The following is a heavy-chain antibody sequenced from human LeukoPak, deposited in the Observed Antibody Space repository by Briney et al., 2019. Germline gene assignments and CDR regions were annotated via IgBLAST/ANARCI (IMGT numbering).Heavy chain of an antibody. CDR1: GGSISSYY. J-gene: IGHJ3*02. CDR2: IYTSGST. CDR3: ARRLPVAGTDDAFDI. D-gene: IGHD6-19*01. Sequence: KSSETLSLTCTVSGGSISSYYWSWIRQPAGKGLEWIGRIYTSGSTNYNPSLKSRVTMPVDTSKNQFSLKLSSVTAADTAVYYCARRLPVAGTDDAFDIWGQGTMVTVSS. V-gene: IGHV4-4*07.